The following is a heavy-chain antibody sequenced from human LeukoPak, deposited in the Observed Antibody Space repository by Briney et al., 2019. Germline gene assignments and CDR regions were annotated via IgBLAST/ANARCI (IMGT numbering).Heavy chain of an antibody. CDR1: GYTFTSYY. J-gene: IGHJ5*02. Sequence: ASVKVSCKASGYTFTSYYMHWVRQAPGQELEWMGLINPPGGSTGYAQKFQGRVSMTRDMSTSTDYMELSSRRTEDTAIYYCAGDNSVGANAWWFDPWGKGNLVTVSS. CDR3: AGDNSVGANAWWFDP. D-gene: IGHD1-26*01. CDR2: INPPGGST. V-gene: IGHV1-46*01.